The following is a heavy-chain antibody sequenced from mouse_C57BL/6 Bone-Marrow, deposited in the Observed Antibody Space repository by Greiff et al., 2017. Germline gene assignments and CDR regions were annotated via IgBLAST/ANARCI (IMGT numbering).Heavy chain of an antibody. J-gene: IGHJ2*01. D-gene: IGHD4-1*01. Sequence: QVQLQQPGAELVRPGTSVKLSCKASGYTFTSYWMHWVKQRPGQGLEWIGVIDPSDSYTNYNQKFKGKATLTVDTSSSTAYMQLSSLTSEDSAVYYCARGGTGFYFAYWRQGTTLTVSS. V-gene: IGHV1-59*01. CDR2: IDPSDSYT. CDR1: GYTFTSYW. CDR3: ARGGTGFYFAY.